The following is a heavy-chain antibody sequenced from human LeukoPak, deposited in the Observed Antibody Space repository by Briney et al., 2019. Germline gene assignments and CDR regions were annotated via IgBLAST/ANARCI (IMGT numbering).Heavy chain of an antibody. J-gene: IGHJ4*02. CDR3: ARIDSDDYGDFFPRPFDY. CDR1: GGSISSSNW. CDR2: IYHSGST. D-gene: IGHD4-17*01. V-gene: IGHV4-4*02. Sequence: PSETLSLTCAVSGGSISSSNWWSWVRQPPGKGLEWIGEIYHSGSTNYNPSLKSRVTISVDKSKNQFSLKLSSVTAADTAVYYCARIDSDDYGDFFPRPFDYWGQGTLVTVSS.